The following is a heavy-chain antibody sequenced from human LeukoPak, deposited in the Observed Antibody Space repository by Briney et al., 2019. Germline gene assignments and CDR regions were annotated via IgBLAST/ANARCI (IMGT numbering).Heavy chain of an antibody. V-gene: IGHV3-21*01. Sequence: GGSLRPSCAASGFTFSSYSMNWVRQAPGEGLEWVSSISSSSSYIYYADSVKGRFTISRDNAKNSLYLQMNSLRAEDTAVYYCAREPPGAYYDYVWGSPNWFDPWGQGTLVTVSS. CDR1: GFTFSSYS. CDR3: AREPPGAYYDYVWGSPNWFDP. J-gene: IGHJ5*02. CDR2: ISSSSSYI. D-gene: IGHD3-16*01.